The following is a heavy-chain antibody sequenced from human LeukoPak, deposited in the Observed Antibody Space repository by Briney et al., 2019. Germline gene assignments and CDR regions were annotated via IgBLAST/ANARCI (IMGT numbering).Heavy chain of an antibody. CDR1: GFTFSSYA. V-gene: IGHV3-23*01. CDR3: AKDSNPKYYYDSSGGDAFDI. J-gene: IGHJ3*02. Sequence: GRSLRLSCAASGFTFSSYAMSWVRQAPGKGLEWVSAISGSGGSTYYADSVKGRFTISRDNSKNTLYLQMNSLRAEDTAVYYCAKDSNPKYYYDSSGGDAFDIWGQGTMVTVSS. D-gene: IGHD3-22*01. CDR2: ISGSGGST.